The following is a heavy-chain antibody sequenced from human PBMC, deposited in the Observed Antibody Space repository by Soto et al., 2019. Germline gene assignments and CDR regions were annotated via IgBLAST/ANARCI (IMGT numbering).Heavy chain of an antibody. V-gene: IGHV3-48*02. J-gene: IGHJ6*02. CDR3: ARVIYGGLATIKDSYCYAMDV. D-gene: IGHD5-12*01. CDR1: AVSCRSCS. Sequence: GGSQSLLCAGAAVSCRSCSVNWMGQVQGKGLEGALYISSGSSRIFYADSVKGRFTISRDNAKNSLYLQMNSLRDEDTAVYYCARVIYGGLATIKDSYCYAMDVWGQGTTVTVSS. CDR2: ISSGSSRI.